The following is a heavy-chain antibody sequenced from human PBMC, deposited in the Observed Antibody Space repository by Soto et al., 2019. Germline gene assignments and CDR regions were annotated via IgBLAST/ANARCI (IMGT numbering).Heavy chain of an antibody. CDR1: GGSISSGGYY. CDR3: ARHGGNSYYYGMDV. Sequence: SETLSLTCTVSGGSISSGGYYWSWIRQHPGKGLEWIGYIYYSGSTYYNPSLKSRVTISVDTSKNQFSLKLSSVTAADTAVYYCARHGGNSYYYGMDVWGQGTTVTVSS. J-gene: IGHJ6*02. V-gene: IGHV4-31*03. D-gene: IGHD2-15*01. CDR2: IYYSGST.